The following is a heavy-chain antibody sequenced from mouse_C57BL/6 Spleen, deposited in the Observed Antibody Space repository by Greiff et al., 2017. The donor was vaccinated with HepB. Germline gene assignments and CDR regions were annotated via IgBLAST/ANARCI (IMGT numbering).Heavy chain of an antibody. D-gene: IGHD4-1*01. V-gene: IGHV7-1*01. Sequence: EVNVVESGGGLVQSGRSLRLSCATSGFTFSDFYMEWVRQAPGKGLEWIAASRNKANDYTTEYSASVKGRFIVSRDTSQSILYLQMNALRAEDTAIYYCARENWGWYFDVWGTGTTVTVSS. CDR1: GFTFSDFY. CDR3: ARENWGWYFDV. CDR2: SRNKANDYTT. J-gene: IGHJ1*03.